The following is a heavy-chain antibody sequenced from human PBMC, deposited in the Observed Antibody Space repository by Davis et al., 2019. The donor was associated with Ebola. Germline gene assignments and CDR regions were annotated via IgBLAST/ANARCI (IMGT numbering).Heavy chain of an antibody. J-gene: IGHJ5*02. CDR1: GFTFNTYW. CDR2: IKNDGSEK. V-gene: IGHV3-7*01. CDR3: ARDQEGIAAAGTGEYNWFDP. Sequence: GESLMISCAASGFTFNTYWMRWVRQAPGKGLEWVANIKNDGSEKYYVDSVKGRFTISRDNAKNSLYLQMNSLRAEDTAVYYCARDQEGIAAAGTGEYNWFDPWGQGTLVTVSS. D-gene: IGHD6-13*01.